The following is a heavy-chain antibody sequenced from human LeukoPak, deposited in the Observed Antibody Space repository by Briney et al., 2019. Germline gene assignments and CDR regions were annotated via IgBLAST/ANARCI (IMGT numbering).Heavy chain of an antibody. D-gene: IGHD3-16*01. J-gene: IGHJ4*02. V-gene: IGHV3-7*03. CDR3: AKDHEEYYQRPYYFDY. CDR2: IKQDGSEK. CDR1: RFTFRNNW. Sequence: GGSLRLSCAASRFTFRNNWMSWVRQAPGKGLEWVANIKQDGSEKNYVDSVKGRFIISRDNAKNSLYLQMNSLRAEDTAVYYCAKDHEEYYQRPYYFDYWGQGTLVTVSS.